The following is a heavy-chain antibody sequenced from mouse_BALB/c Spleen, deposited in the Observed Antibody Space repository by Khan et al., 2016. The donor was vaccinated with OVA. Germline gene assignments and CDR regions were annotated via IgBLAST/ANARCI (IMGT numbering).Heavy chain of an antibody. D-gene: IGHD1-1*01. CDR1: GYSITSNYA. CDR3: ARGNYYGYSFDY. V-gene: IGHV3-2*02. Sequence: EVKLQESGPGLVKPSQSLSLTCTVTGYSITSNYAWNWIRQFPGNKLEWMGYISYSDSTSYNPSLKSRISITRDTSQNQFFLQLNSVTTEDTATYYCARGNYYGYSFDYWGQGTTLTVSS. CDR2: ISYSDST. J-gene: IGHJ2*01.